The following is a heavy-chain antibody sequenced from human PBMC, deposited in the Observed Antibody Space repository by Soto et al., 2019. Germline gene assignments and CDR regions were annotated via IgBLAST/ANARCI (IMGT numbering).Heavy chain of an antibody. J-gene: IGHJ4*02. CDR1: GGSISSGDYY. D-gene: IGHD3-22*01. CDR3: ASVYYYDTSAYFYPYFDY. V-gene: IGHV4-30-4*02. Sequence: SETLSLTCTVSGGSISSGDYYWSWIRQPPGKGLEWIGYIYYSGSTYYNPSLKSRVTISVDTSKNQFSLKLSSLRSEDTAVFYCASVYYYDTSAYFYPYFDYWGQGTLVTVSS. CDR2: IYYSGST.